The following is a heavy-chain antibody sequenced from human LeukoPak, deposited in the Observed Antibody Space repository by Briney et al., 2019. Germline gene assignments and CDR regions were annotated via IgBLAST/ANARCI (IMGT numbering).Heavy chain of an antibody. Sequence: PGGSLRLSCAASGFTFSSYWMSWFRQAPGKGREGGANIKQDGGEKYYVDSVKGRFTISRDNAKNPLYLQMTSLRAEDTAVYYCARGYDFWSGYPSLYYFDYWGQGTLVTVSS. CDR2: IKQDGGEK. CDR1: GFTFSSYW. D-gene: IGHD3-3*01. J-gene: IGHJ4*02. V-gene: IGHV3-7*01. CDR3: ARGYDFWSGYPSLYYFDY.